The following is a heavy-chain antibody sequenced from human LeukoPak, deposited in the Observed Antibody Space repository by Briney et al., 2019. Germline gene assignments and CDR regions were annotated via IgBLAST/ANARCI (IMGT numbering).Heavy chain of an antibody. CDR1: GGTFSSYA. V-gene: IGHV1-69*13. Sequence: SVKVSCKASGGTFSSYAISWVRQAPGQGLEWMGGIIPIFGTANYAQKFQGRVTITVDESTSTAYMELSSLRSEDTAVYYCARGRFQHSSSAPWYFDYWGQGTLVTVSS. D-gene: IGHD6-6*01. CDR3: ARGRFQHSSSAPWYFDY. CDR2: IIPIFGTA. J-gene: IGHJ4*02.